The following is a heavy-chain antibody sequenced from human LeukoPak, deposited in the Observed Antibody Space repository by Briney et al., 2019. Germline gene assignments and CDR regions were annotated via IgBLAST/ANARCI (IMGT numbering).Heavy chain of an antibody. V-gene: IGHV3-53*01. J-gene: IGHJ4*02. D-gene: IGHD3-10*01. CDR3: ARGPGKASFDY. CDR1: GFIFSHHG. Sequence: GGSLRLSCATSGFIFSHHGMNWVRQAPGKGLEWVSVIFSGGSTYYADSVKGRFTISRDKSNNTLYLQMNSLRAEDTAVYYCARGPGKASFDYWGQGTLVTVSS. CDR2: IFSGGST.